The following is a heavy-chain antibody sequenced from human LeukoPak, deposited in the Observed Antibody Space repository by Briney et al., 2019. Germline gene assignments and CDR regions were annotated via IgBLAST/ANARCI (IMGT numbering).Heavy chain of an antibody. V-gene: IGHV4-31*03. D-gene: IGHD4-23*01. CDR1: GGSISSGGYY. J-gene: IGHJ4*02. CDR3: ARRGNWYYFDY. Sequence: SQTLSLTCTVSGGSISSGGYYWSWIRQHPGKGLEWIGYIYYSGSIYYNPSLKSRVTISVDTSKNQFSLKLSSVTAADTAAYYWARRGNWYYFDYWGQGTLVTVSS. CDR2: IYYSGSI.